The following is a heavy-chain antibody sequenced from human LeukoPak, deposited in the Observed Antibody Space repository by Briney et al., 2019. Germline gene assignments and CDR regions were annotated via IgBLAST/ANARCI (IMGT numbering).Heavy chain of an antibody. CDR3: ARGFPFEYYYDSSGYYYDY. CDR2: IYHSGST. J-gene: IGHJ4*02. D-gene: IGHD3-22*01. CDR1: GYSISSDYY. V-gene: IGHV4-38-2*02. Sequence: SETLSLTCTVSGYSISSDYYWGWIRQPPGKGLEWIGSIYHSGSTYYNPSLKSRVTISVDTSKNQFSLKLSSVTAADTAVYYCARGFPFEYYYDSSGYYYDYWGQGTLVTVSS.